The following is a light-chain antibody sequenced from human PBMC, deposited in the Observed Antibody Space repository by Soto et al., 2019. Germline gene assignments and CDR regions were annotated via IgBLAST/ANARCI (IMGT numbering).Light chain of an antibody. CDR2: EVT. CDR1: SSDVGGYNF. CDR3: SSYTSSNTPYV. Sequence: QSALTQPASVSGSPGQSITTSCTGSSSDVGGYNFVSWYQHHPGKAPKLILYEVTTRPSGVSSRFSGSKSGNTASLTISGLQADDEANYYCSSYTSSNTPYVFGTGTKVTVL. V-gene: IGLV2-14*01. J-gene: IGLJ1*01.